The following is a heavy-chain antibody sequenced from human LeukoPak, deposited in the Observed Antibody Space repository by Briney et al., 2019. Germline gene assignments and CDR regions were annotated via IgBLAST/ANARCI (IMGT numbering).Heavy chain of an antibody. CDR3: ARSLDTAMVALDY. CDR2: IIPILGIA. Sequence: TVKVSCKASGYTFTSYDINWVRQATGQGLEWMGRIIPILGIANYAQKFQGRVTITADKSTSTAYMELSSLRSEDTAVYYCARSLDTAMVALDYWGQGTLVTVSS. V-gene: IGHV1-69*04. CDR1: GYTFTSYD. J-gene: IGHJ4*02. D-gene: IGHD5-18*01.